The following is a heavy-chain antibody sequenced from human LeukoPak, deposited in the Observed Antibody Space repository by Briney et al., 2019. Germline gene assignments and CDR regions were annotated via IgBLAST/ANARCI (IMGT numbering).Heavy chain of an antibody. CDR2: TRYRSTWNT. CDR3: VRDFNWAFDH. CDR1: GDIVSSKSVS. Sequence: PSQTLSLTCAISGDIVSSKSVSWNWIRQSPSGGLEYLGRTRYRSTWNTFYSSSVEGRITINADTSRNQVSLRLNSVTPEDTALYYCVRDFNWAFDHWGQGTLVTVSS. J-gene: IGHJ4*02. D-gene: IGHD7-27*01. V-gene: IGHV6-1*01.